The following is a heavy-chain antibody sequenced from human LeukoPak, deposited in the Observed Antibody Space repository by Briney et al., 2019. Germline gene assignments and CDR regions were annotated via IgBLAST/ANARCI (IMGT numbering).Heavy chain of an antibody. Sequence: SETLSLTCAVYGGSFSGYYWSWIRQPPGKGLEWIGEINHSGSTNYNPSLKSRVTISVDTSKNQFSLKLSSVTAADTAVYYCARHKTIAGYCSSTSCPPRERWFDPWGQGTLVTVSS. CDR1: GGSFSGYY. J-gene: IGHJ5*02. CDR3: ARHKTIAGYCSSTSCPPRERWFDP. D-gene: IGHD2-2*01. V-gene: IGHV4-34*01. CDR2: INHSGST.